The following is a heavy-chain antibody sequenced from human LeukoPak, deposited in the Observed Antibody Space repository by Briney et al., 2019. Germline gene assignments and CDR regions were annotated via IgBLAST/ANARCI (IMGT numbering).Heavy chain of an antibody. V-gene: IGHV4-30-4*08. J-gene: IGHJ3*02. D-gene: IGHD2-2*02. CDR3: ARAGVVPAAINRAFDI. CDR2: IYHNGDT. CDR1: GGSIISGDYY. Sequence: SQTLSLTRIVSGGSIISGDYYWSWIRQPPGKGLEWIGYIYHNGDTYYNPSLKGRVSISVDTSKNQFSLKLSSVTAADTAVYYCARAGVVPAAINRAFDIWGQGSVVTVSS.